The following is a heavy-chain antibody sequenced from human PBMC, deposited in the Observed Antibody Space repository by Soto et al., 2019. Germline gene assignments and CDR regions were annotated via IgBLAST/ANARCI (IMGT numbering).Heavy chain of an antibody. Sequence: GESLKISCAASGFTFSSYGMHWVRQAPGKGLEWVAVISYDGSNKYYADSVKGRFTISRDNSKNTLYLQMNSLRAEDTAVYYCAKDASVATVYYYGMDVWGQGTTVTVSS. J-gene: IGHJ6*02. V-gene: IGHV3-30*18. D-gene: IGHD5-18*01. CDR3: AKDASVATVYYYGMDV. CDR2: ISYDGSNK. CDR1: GFTFSSYG.